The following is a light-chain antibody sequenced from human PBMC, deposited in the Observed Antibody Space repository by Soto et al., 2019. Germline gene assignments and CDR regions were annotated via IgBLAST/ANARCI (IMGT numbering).Light chain of an antibody. V-gene: IGKV1-5*01. CDR3: QHTRT. Sequence: DFQMTQSPSTLSASVGDRVTITCRASQNINNWVAWYQQKPGKAPKFLIYDASTLQHGVSSRFSGSGFGTEFSLTINSLQPDDSGSYYCQHTRTFGQGTKVEVK. J-gene: IGKJ1*01. CDR2: DAS. CDR1: QNINNW.